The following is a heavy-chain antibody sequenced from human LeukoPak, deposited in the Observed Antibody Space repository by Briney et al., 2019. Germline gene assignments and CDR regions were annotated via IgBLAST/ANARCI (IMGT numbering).Heavy chain of an antibody. CDR3: ARMRDYYGSGSSNWFDP. V-gene: IGHV1-18*01. D-gene: IGHD3-10*01. CDR2: ISAYNGNT. J-gene: IGHJ5*02. CDR1: GYTFTSYG. Sequence: ASVKVSCKASGYTFTSYGISWVRQAPGQGLEWMGWISAYNGNTNYAQKLQGRVTMTTDTSTSTAYMELRSLRSDDTAVYYCARMRDYYGSGSSNWFDPWGQGTLVTVSS.